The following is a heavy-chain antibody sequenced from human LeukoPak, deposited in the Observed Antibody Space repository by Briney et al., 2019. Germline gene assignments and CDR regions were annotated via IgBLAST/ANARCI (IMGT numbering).Heavy chain of an antibody. V-gene: IGHV1-2*02. D-gene: IGHD1-1*01. Sequence: GASVKVSCKASGYTFTGYYMHWVRQAPGQGLEWMGWINPNSGGTNYAQKFQGRVTMTRDTSISTAYMELSRLRSDDTAVYYCARARTTGTTRRFDPWGQGTLVTVSS. CDR3: ARARTTGTTRRFDP. CDR1: GYTFTGYY. CDR2: INPNSGGT. J-gene: IGHJ5*02.